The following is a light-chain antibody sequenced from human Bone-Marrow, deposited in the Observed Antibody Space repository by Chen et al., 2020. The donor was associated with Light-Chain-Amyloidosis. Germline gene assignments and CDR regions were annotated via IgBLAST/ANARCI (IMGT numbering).Light chain of an antibody. V-gene: IGLV7-43*01. CDR2: STD. J-gene: IGLJ3*02. CDR1: TGAVTSGYY. CDR3: LLYYAGAWV. Sequence: QTVVTQEPSLTVSPGGTVTLTCASRTGAVTSGYYPNWFQQKPGQAPRALIYSTDNKHSWTPDRFSGSLLGGKAALTLSGVLPEDEAEYYCLLYYAGAWVFGGGTKLTVL.